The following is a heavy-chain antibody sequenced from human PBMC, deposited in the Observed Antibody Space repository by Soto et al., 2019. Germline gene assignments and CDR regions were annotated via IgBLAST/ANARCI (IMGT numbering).Heavy chain of an antibody. V-gene: IGHV3-30*18. J-gene: IGHJ6*02. Sequence: GGSLRLSCAASGFTFGSYGMHWVRQAPGKGLEWVAVISYDGSIQYYADSVNDRFTISRDNSKNTLYLQMNTLRAEDTAVYYCANRDGWDGMDVWGQGTTVT. CDR3: ANRDGWDGMDV. D-gene: IGHD2-2*03. CDR2: ISYDGSIQ. CDR1: GFTFGSYG.